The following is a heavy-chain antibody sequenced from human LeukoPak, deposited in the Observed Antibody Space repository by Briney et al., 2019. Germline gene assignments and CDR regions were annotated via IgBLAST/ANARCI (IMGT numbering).Heavy chain of an antibody. Sequence: GGSLRLSCAASGFTFSDYYMSWIRQAPGKGLEWVSYISSSGSTIYYADSVKGRFTISRDNAKNSLYLQMNSLRAEDTAVYYCARDYYDILTGSDDAFDIWGQGTMVTVSS. CDR1: GFTFSDYY. D-gene: IGHD3-9*01. CDR2: ISSSGSTI. CDR3: ARDYYDILTGSDDAFDI. J-gene: IGHJ3*02. V-gene: IGHV3-11*01.